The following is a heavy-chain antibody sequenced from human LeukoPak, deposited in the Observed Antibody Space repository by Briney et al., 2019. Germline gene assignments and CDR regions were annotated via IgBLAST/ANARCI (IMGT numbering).Heavy chain of an antibody. Sequence: PGGSLRLSCAASGFTFSRYWMTWVRQAPGKGLEWVAKIKEDGSDKYYVDSLKGRFTISKDNAKNSLYMQMNSLRAEDTAVYYSARLYSYAMDVWGQGTTVTVSS. J-gene: IGHJ6*02. V-gene: IGHV3-7*01. CDR1: GFTFSRYW. CDR2: IKEDGSDK. CDR3: ARLYSYAMDV.